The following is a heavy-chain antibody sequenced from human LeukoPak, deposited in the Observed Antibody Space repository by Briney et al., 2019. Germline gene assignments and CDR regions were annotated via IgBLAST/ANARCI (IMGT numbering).Heavy chain of an antibody. CDR1: GFTFKTHT. D-gene: IGHD5-18*01. CDR2: IKQDGSEK. J-gene: IGHJ6*02. V-gene: IGHV3-7*01. Sequence: PGGSLRLSCAASGFTFKTHTMNWVRQAPGKGLEWVANIKQDGSEKYYVDSVKGRFTISRDNAKNSLYLQMNSLRAEDTAVYYCARTAQLWLGGYYYGMDVWGQGTTVTVSS. CDR3: ARTAQLWLGGYYYGMDV.